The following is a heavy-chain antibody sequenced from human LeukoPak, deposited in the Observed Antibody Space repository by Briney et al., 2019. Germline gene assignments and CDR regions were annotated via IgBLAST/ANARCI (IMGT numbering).Heavy chain of an antibody. CDR1: GGSLGPCYY. Sequence: SETLSLTCTVSGGSLGPCYYWGWIRQPPGKGLEWIGTFYYGGTTFYSPSLKSRVTISGDTPKDQFSLKLSSVTAADTAVYYCASDRAPYYYDSSAYYLADWGQGTLVTVSS. CDR3: ASDRAPYYYDSSAYYLAD. D-gene: IGHD3-22*01. V-gene: IGHV4-38-2*02. CDR2: FYYGGTT. J-gene: IGHJ4*02.